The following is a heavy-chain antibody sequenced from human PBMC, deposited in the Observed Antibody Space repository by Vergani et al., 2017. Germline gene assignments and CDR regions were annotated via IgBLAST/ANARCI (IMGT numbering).Heavy chain of an antibody. CDR2: IYYSGST. Sequence: QLQLQESGPGLVKPSETLSLTCTVSGGSISSSSYYWGWIRQPPGKGLEWIGSIYYSGSTYYNPSLKSRVTISVDTSKNQFSLKLSSVTAADTAVYYCAKAPSYSSGWYFDYWGQGTLVTVSS. CDR1: GGSISSSSYY. V-gene: IGHV4-39*07. J-gene: IGHJ4*02. CDR3: AKAPSYSSGWYFDY. D-gene: IGHD6-19*01.